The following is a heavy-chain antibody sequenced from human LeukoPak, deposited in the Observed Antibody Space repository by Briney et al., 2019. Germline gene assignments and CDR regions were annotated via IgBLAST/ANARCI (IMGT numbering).Heavy chain of an antibody. CDR3: ARYYYDSSGYRDAFDI. CDR2: IYYSGST. D-gene: IGHD3-22*01. CDR1: GGSISSYY. J-gene: IGHJ3*02. Sequence: SETLSLTCTVSGGSISSYYWSWIRQPPGKGLEWIGYIYYSGSTNYNPSLKSRVTIPVDTSKNQFSLKLSSVTAADTAVCYCARYYYDSSGYRDAFDIWGQGTMVTVSS. V-gene: IGHV4-59*01.